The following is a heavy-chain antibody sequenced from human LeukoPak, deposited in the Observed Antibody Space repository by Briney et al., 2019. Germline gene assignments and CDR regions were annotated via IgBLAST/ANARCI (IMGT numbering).Heavy chain of an antibody. CDR3: ARDGVRGYAFGPFVY. D-gene: IGHD5-18*01. Sequence: GGSLRLSCAASGFTVSSNYMSWVRQAPGRGLEWVSLIYSAGSTYYADSVKGRFTISRDNSKNTLYLQMNSLRAEDTAVYYCARDGVRGYAFGPFVYWGQGTLVTASS. CDR1: GFTVSSNY. CDR2: IYSAGST. J-gene: IGHJ4*02. V-gene: IGHV3-53*01.